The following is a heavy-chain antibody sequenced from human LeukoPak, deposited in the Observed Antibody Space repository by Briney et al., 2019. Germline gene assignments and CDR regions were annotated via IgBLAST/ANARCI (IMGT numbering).Heavy chain of an antibody. Sequence: GGSLRLSCAASGFTLSKYWMINWARQVPGKGLHWFYRINSDGSLKTHGLYTGYADSVKGRFPISPDNAKNTLYLQMNSLRDEDSCVYYNASEGDTDTRGWYFGFWGRGTQVTVSS. CDR2: INSDGSLKTHGLYT. V-gene: IGHV3-74*01. CDR3: ASEGDTDTRGWYFGF. CDR1: GFTLSKYW. J-gene: IGHJ2*01. D-gene: IGHD5-18*01.